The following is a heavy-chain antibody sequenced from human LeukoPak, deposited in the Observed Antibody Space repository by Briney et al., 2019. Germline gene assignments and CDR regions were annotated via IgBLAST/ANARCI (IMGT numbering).Heavy chain of an antibody. V-gene: IGHV4-61*05. CDR3: ARLKSWSSGWPDPHGYYFDY. CDR2: IYYSGST. J-gene: IGHJ4*02. CDR1: GVSISSSSYY. Sequence: PSETLSLTCSVSGVSISSSSYYWGWIRQPPGKGLEWIGYIYYSGSTNYNPSLKSRVTISVDTSKNQFSLKLSSVTAADTAVYYCARLKSWSSGWPDPHGYYFDYWGQGTLVTVSS. D-gene: IGHD6-19*01.